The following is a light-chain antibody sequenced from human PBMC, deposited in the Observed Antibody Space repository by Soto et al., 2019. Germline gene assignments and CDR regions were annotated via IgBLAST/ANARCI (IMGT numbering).Light chain of an antibody. Sequence: EIVLTQSPGTLSLSPGEGATPSCRASQSVSSTHLAWYQQRPGQAPSLLIFGASTRATGIPDRFSGSGSGTDFTLTISRLEPEDFAVYYCQQYGSSPRTFGQGTKVDIK. CDR2: GAS. CDR3: QQYGSSPRT. J-gene: IGKJ1*01. V-gene: IGKV3-20*01. CDR1: QSVSSTH.